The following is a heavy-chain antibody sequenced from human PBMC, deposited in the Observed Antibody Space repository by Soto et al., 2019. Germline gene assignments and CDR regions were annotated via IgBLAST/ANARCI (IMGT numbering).Heavy chain of an antibody. J-gene: IGHJ4*02. CDR3: ARAYDFWSGTLDY. Sequence: PGGSLRLSCAASGFTFSSYWMHWVRQAPGKGLVWVSRINSDGSSTSYADSVKGRFTISRDNAKNTLYLQMNSLRAEDTAVYYCARAYDFWSGTLDYWGQGTLVTVSS. V-gene: IGHV3-74*01. CDR1: GFTFSSYW. D-gene: IGHD3-3*01. CDR2: INSDGSST.